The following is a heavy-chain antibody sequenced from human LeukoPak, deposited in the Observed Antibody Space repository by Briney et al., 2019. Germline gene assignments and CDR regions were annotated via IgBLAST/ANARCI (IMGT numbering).Heavy chain of an antibody. CDR2: INWNGGNT. D-gene: IGHD1-26*01. J-gene: IGHJ4*02. Sequence: GGSLRLSCAASGFTFDDYAMSWVRQAPGKGLEWVSGINWNGGNTGSADSVKGRFTISRDNAKNSLYLQMNSLRAEDTALYYCAATYSGNWEFDYWGQGALVTVSS. CDR3: AATYSGNWEFDY. V-gene: IGHV3-20*04. CDR1: GFTFDDYA.